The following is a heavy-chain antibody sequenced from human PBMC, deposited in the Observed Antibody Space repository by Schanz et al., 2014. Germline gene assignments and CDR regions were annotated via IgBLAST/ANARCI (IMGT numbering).Heavy chain of an antibody. J-gene: IGHJ5*02. CDR1: GFNFITFA. Sequence: EVHLVESGGGLVQPRGSLRLSCAASGFNFITFAMSWVRQAPGKGPEWVSAIGGDASRTYYADSVKGRFTISRDNSKSTLYLKRNSRGAADTALFYCARAPPLVRGIAGWXGPWGQGSLVTVSS. CDR3: ARAPPLVRGIAGWXGP. V-gene: IGHV3-23*04. D-gene: IGHD3-10*01. CDR2: IGGDASRT.